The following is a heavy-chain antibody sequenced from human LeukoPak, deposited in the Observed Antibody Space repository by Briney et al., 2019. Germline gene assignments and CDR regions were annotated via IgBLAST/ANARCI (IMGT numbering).Heavy chain of an antibody. D-gene: IGHD6-6*01. J-gene: IGHJ4*02. CDR3: ARERGSSSSFDY. CDR1: GYTFTSYD. CDR2: MNPNRGNT. V-gene: IGHV1-8*01. Sequence: ASVKVSCKASGYTFTSYDINWVRQATGQGLEWMGWMNPNRGNTGYAQKFQGRVTMTRNTSISTAYMELSSLRSEDTAVYYCARERGSSSSFDYWGQGTLVTVSS.